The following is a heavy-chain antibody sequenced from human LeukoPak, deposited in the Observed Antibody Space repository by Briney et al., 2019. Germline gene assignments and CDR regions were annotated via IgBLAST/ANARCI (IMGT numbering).Heavy chain of an antibody. J-gene: IGHJ6*02. CDR1: DGSTTSNYY. CDR2: IYVNGNT. V-gene: IGHV4-4*07. CDR3: ARGASPGGVDV. Sequence: PSETLSLTCTVSDGSTTSNYYWVWIRQPAGKGLEWIGRIYVNGNTAYNPSLKGRVTMSIDTSKNLFSLKLSSVTAADTAVYYCARGASPGGVDVWGQGTTVTVSS.